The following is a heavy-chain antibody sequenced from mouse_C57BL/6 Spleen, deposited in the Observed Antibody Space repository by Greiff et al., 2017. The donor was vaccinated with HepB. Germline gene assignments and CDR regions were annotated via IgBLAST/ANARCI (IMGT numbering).Heavy chain of an antibody. J-gene: IGHJ4*01. CDR3: ARIYDGYYQGAMDY. Sequence: VQLQQSGPELVKPGASVKISCKASGYSFTGYYMNWVKQSPEKSLEWIGEINPSTGGTTYNQKFKAKATLTVDKSSSTAYMQLKSLTSEDSAVYYCARIYDGYYQGAMDYWGQGTSVTVSS. CDR2: INPSTGGT. CDR1: GYSFTGYY. D-gene: IGHD2-3*01. V-gene: IGHV1-42*01.